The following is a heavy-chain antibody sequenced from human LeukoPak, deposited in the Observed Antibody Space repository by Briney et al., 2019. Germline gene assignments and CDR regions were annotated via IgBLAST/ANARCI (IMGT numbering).Heavy chain of an antibody. CDR2: IIPIFGTA. V-gene: IGHV1-69*13. CDR3: ARGLCSSTSCYTSYYYYGMDV. J-gene: IGHJ6*02. CDR1: GGTFSSYA. D-gene: IGHD2-2*02. Sequence: GASVTVSCKASGGTFSSYAISWVRQAPGQGPEWMGGIIPIFGTANYAQKFQGRVTITADESTSTAYMELSSLRSEDTAVYYCARGLCSSTSCYTSYYYYGMDVWGQGTTVTVSS.